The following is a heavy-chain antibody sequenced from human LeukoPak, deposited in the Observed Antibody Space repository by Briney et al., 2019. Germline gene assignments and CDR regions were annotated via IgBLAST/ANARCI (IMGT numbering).Heavy chain of an antibody. Sequence: ASVKVSCKASGYTFTSYDITWVRQAPGQGLEWMGWISAYNGNTNYAQKFQGRVTMTTDTSTNTAYMALTSLRSDDTAVYYCARGGDYGDYGSPHDYWGQGTLVTVSS. J-gene: IGHJ4*02. V-gene: IGHV1-18*01. D-gene: IGHD4-17*01. CDR2: ISAYNGNT. CDR1: GYTFTSYD. CDR3: ARGGDYGDYGSPHDY.